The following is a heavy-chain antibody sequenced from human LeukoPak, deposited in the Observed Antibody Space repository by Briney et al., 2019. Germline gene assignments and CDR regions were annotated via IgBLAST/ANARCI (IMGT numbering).Heavy chain of an antibody. CDR3: AKGMDSSGYYYKVFDY. CDR2: ISWNSGSI. D-gene: IGHD3-22*01. CDR1: GFTFDDYA. Sequence: GRSLRLSCAASGFTFDDYAMHWVRQAPGKGLEWVSGISWNSGSIGYADSVKGRFTISRDNAKNSLYLQMNSLRAEDTALYYCAKGMDSSGYYYKVFDYWGQGTLVTVSS. V-gene: IGHV3-9*01. J-gene: IGHJ4*02.